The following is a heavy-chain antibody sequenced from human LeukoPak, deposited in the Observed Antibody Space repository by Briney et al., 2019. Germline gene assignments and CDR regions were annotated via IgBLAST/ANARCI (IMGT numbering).Heavy chain of an antibody. CDR3: ARAYSSSWYWNWFDP. Sequence: SETLSLTCTVSGYSLSSGYYWGWIRQAPGKGLEWIGNIYHSGNTYYNPSLKSRVNVSMDTSKNQFSLKVNSVTAADTAFYYCARAYSSSWYWNWFDPWGQGTLVTVSS. D-gene: IGHD6-13*01. J-gene: IGHJ5*02. CDR1: GYSLSSGYY. V-gene: IGHV4-38-2*02. CDR2: IYHSGNT.